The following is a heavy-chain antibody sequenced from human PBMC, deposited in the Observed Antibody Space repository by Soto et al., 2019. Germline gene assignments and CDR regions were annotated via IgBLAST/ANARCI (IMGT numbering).Heavy chain of an antibody. Sequence: PGGSLRLSCAASGFTFSSYWMSWVRQAPGKGLEWVANIKQDGSEKYYVDSVKGRFTISRDNAKNSLYLQMNSLRAEDTAVYYCARDEYDFWGGYPLYYFDYWGQGTLVTVSS. V-gene: IGHV3-7*05. J-gene: IGHJ4*02. CDR3: ARDEYDFWGGYPLYYFDY. CDR2: IKQDGSEK. D-gene: IGHD3-3*01. CDR1: GFTFSSYW.